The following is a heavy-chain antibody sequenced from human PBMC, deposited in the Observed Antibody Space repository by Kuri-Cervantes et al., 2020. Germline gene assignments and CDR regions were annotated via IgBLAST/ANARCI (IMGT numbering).Heavy chain of an antibody. D-gene: IGHD5-12*01. CDR2: ISASGGST. CDR1: GFTFSNYA. Sequence: GGSLRLSCAASGFTFSNYAMSWVRQAPGKGLEWVSVISASGGSTYYADSVKGRFTISRDNSKNTLYLQMDSLRAEDTAVYYCAKDLDIVATATFDYWGQGTLVTVSS. CDR3: AKDLDIVATATFDY. J-gene: IGHJ4*02. V-gene: IGHV3-23*01.